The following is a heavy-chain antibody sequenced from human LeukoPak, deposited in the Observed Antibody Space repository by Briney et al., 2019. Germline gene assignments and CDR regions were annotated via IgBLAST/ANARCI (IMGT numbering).Heavy chain of an antibody. V-gene: IGHV3-23*01. CDR3: AKWGDYDVLTGYYVPDY. Sequence: TGGSLRLSCAASGFTFSNYAMSWVRQAPGKGLEWVSAILGSGGSTYYADSVKDRFTVSRDNSKSTLYLQMNSLRAEDTALYYCAKWGDYDVLTGYYVPDYWGQGTLVTVSS. CDR1: GFTFSNYA. CDR2: ILGSGGST. D-gene: IGHD3-9*01. J-gene: IGHJ4*02.